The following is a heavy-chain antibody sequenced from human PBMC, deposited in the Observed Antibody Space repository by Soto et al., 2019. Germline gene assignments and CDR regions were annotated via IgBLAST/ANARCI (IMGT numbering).Heavy chain of an antibody. Sequence: SETLSLTCTVSGGSISSYYWSWIRQPPGKGLEWIGYIYYSGSTNYNPSLKSRVTISVDASKNQFSLKLSSVTAADTAVYYCARHACVAARPCYYYMDVWGKGTTVTVSS. D-gene: IGHD6-6*01. CDR3: ARHACVAARPCYYYMDV. CDR1: GGSISSYY. J-gene: IGHJ6*03. CDR2: IYYSGST. V-gene: IGHV4-59*08.